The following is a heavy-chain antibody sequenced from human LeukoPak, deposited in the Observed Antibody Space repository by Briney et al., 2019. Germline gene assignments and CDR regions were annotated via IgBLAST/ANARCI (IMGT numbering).Heavy chain of an antibody. CDR2: IHYSGST. D-gene: IGHD6-13*01. CDR1: SGSITSYY. V-gene: IGHV4-59*01. CDR3: ARDSAYSSSVEYSEY. Sequence: SETLSLICTVSSGSITSYYWNWIRQSPGKGLEWIGYIHYSGSTNYNPSLKSRVTISKDTSKNQFSLNLSSVTAADTAVYYCARDSAYSSSVEYSEYWGQGTLVTVSS. J-gene: IGHJ4*02.